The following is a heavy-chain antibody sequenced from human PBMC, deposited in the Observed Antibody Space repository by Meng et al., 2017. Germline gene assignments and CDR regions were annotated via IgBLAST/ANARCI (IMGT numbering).Heavy chain of an antibody. CDR1: GYTFTSFD. CDR3: ASLGSEYIYDA. J-gene: IGHJ5*02. V-gene: IGHV1-8*01. Sequence: QVQLEQSGAEVKKPGASVKVSCKASGYTFTSFDLNWLRQATGQGLEWMGWVNPSSGNAGYAQKFQGRVTMTRHTSTTTVYTELSSLTSDATAVYYCASLGSEYIYDAGGRGTLVTVSS. D-gene: IGHD1-26*01. CDR2: VNPSSGNA.